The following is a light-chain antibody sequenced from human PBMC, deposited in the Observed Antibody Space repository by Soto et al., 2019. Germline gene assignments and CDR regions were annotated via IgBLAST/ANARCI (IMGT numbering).Light chain of an antibody. CDR3: QQSYNNPT. Sequence: IQMTQSPSSLSASVGDRVTITCRASQNINSYLNWYQHKPGKAPNLLIYAASSLQSGVPSRFSGSGSGTHFTLTISSLQPEDSAIYYCQQSYNNPTFGQGTKVDIK. CDR2: AAS. CDR1: QNINSY. V-gene: IGKV1-39*01. J-gene: IGKJ1*01.